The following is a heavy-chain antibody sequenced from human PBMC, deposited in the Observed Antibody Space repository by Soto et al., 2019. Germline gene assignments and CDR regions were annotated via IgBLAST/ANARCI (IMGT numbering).Heavy chain of an antibody. D-gene: IGHD3-10*01. V-gene: IGHV1-18*01. CDR3: GRGRFGDY. J-gene: IGHJ4*02. Sequence: QVQLVQSGAEVKKPGASVKVSCKASGYTFTTYGISWVRQAPGQGLEWVGWISAYSGNTKYGQKLQGRVTVTTDTSTSTAYKEVRRLGSDDTAVYYCGRGRFGDYWGQGTLV. CDR2: ISAYSGNT. CDR1: GYTFTTYG.